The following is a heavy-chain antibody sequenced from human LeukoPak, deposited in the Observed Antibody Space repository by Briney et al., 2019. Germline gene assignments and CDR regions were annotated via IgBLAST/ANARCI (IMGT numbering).Heavy chain of an antibody. J-gene: IGHJ4*02. D-gene: IGHD1-1*01. Sequence: SDTLSLTCTLSGGSISRGSYYGSWIRQPAAKGREWIGRIYTSGSTNYNPYLKSRVNISVDTSKNQFSLKMSSVTAADAAVYYCASDRNGDYADYWGQGTLVTVSS. CDR2: IYTSGST. CDR1: GGSISRGSYY. V-gene: IGHV4-61*02. CDR3: ASDRNGDYADY.